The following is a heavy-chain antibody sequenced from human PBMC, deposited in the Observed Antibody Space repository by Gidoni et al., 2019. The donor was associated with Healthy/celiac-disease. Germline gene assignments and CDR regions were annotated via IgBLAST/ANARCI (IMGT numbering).Heavy chain of an antibody. CDR3: VKELAYCGGDCYWFDY. J-gene: IGHJ4*02. V-gene: IGHV3-64D*06. Sequence: EVQLVESGGGLVQPGGSLRLSCSSSGFTFRSYAMHWVRQAPGKGLEYVSAISSNGGSTYYADSVKGRFTISRDNSKNTLYLQMSSLRAEDTAVYYCVKELAYCGGDCYWFDYWGQGTLVTVSS. CDR1: GFTFRSYA. CDR2: ISSNGGST. D-gene: IGHD2-21*02.